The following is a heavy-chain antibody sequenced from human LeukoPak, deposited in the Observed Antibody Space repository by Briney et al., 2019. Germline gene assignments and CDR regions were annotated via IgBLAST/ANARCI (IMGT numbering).Heavy chain of an antibody. CDR2: INPSGGST. J-gene: IGHJ3*02. V-gene: IGHV1-46*01. CDR1: GYTFTAYY. D-gene: IGHD2-2*01. CDR3: ARAMPGDI. Sequence: ASVKVSCKPSGYTFTAYYIHLVRQAPGQGLEWMGIINPSGGSTSYAQKFQGRVTMTRDTSTSTVYMELGSLRSEDTAVYYCARAMPGDIWGQGTMVTVSS.